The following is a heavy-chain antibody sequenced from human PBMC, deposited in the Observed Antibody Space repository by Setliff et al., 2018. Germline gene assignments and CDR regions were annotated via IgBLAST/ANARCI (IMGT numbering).Heavy chain of an antibody. CDR1: GGSISSYY. J-gene: IGHJ3*02. Sequence: PSETLSLTCTVSGGSISSYYWSWIRQPPGKGLEWIGYIYYSGSTNYNPSLKSRVTISVDTSKNQFSLKLSSVTAADTAVYYCAREGNYYDSSGYGYAFDIWGQGTMVTVSS. D-gene: IGHD3-22*01. CDR3: AREGNYYDSSGYGYAFDI. CDR2: IYYSGST. V-gene: IGHV4-59*01.